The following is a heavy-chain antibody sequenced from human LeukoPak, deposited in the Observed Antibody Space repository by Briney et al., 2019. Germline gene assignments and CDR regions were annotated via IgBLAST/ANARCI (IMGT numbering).Heavy chain of an antibody. CDR3: ARVSARYYDGSGYSSIDF. J-gene: IGHJ4*02. Sequence: GGSLRVSCAAAGFTFNTYWMNWVRQAPGKGLEWVANIKEDGSVKYYAGSVKGRFTISRDNARNSLYLQMDSLRAEDTAVYYCARVSARYYDGSGYSSIDFWGQGTVVTVSS. V-gene: IGHV3-7*01. CDR1: GFTFNTYW. D-gene: IGHD3-22*01. CDR2: IKEDGSVK.